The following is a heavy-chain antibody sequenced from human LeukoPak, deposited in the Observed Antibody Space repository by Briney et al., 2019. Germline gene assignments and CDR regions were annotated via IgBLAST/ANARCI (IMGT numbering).Heavy chain of an antibody. J-gene: IGHJ4*02. V-gene: IGHV4-59*01. CDR3: ARGLWWSKYYFDY. CDR1: GGSISSYY. D-gene: IGHD2-21*01. CDR2: IYYSGST. Sequence: KSSETLSLTCTVSGGSISSYYWSWIRQPPGKGLEWIGYIYYSGSTNYNPSLKSRVTISVDTSKNQFSLKLSSVTAADTAVYYCARGLWWSKYYFDYWGQGTLVTVSS.